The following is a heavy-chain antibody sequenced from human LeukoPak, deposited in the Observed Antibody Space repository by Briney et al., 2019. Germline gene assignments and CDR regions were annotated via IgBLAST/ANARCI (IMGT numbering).Heavy chain of an antibody. CDR1: GFTFSSYA. D-gene: IGHD3-3*01. CDR3: ARATIFGVDFDAFDI. J-gene: IGHJ3*02. CDR2: ISGSGGST. V-gene: IGHV3-23*01. Sequence: GGSLRLSCAASGFTFSSYAMSWVRQAPGKGLEWVSAISGSGGSTYYADSVKGRFTISRDNSKNTLYLQMNSLRAEDTAVYYCARATIFGVDFDAFDIWGQGTMVTVSS.